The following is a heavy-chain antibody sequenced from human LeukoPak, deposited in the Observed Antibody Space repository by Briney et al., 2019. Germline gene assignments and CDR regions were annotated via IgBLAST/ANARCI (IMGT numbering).Heavy chain of an antibody. CDR2: INHSGST. Sequence: SETLSLTCAVYGGSFSGYYWSWIRQPPGKGLEWIGEINHSGSTNYNPSLKSRVTISVDTSKNQFSLKLSSVTAADTAVYYCARGGRMVFDYWGQGTLVTVSS. D-gene: IGHD3-10*01. V-gene: IGHV4-34*01. J-gene: IGHJ4*02. CDR3: ARGGRMVFDY. CDR1: GGSFSGYY.